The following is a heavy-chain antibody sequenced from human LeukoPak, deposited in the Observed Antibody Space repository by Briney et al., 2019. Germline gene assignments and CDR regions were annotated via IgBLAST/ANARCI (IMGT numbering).Heavy chain of an antibody. Sequence: GGSLRLSCAASGFTFSNYEMNWVRQAPGKGLEWVSHISTTGTTIYYADSVKGRFTVSLDNARNSLYLQMDSLRLEDTAIYFCARADGAYGVYWGQGTLVIVSS. J-gene: IGHJ4*02. CDR3: ARADGAYGVY. CDR1: GFTFSNYE. V-gene: IGHV3-48*03. D-gene: IGHD4-17*01. CDR2: ISTTGTTI.